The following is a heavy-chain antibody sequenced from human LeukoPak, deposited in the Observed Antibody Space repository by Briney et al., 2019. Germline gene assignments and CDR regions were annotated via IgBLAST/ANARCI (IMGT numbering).Heavy chain of an antibody. Sequence: PGGSLRLSCAASGFTFSSYGMHWVRQAPGKGLEWVAVIWYDGSNKYYADSVKGRFTISRDNSKNTLYLQMNSLRAEDTAVYYCAREGHEESGVLDYWGQGTLVTVSS. CDR2: IWYDGSNK. V-gene: IGHV3-33*01. J-gene: IGHJ4*02. CDR3: AREGHEESGVLDY. D-gene: IGHD1-26*01. CDR1: GFTFSSYG.